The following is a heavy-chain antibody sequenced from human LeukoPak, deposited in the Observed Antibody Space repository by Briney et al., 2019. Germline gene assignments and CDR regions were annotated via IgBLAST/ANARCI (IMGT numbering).Heavy chain of an antibody. CDR1: GFPFSGYA. Sequence: GGSLRLSRAASGFPFSGYAMHWVRQAPGKGLEWVAVISYDGSNKYYADSVKGRFTISRDNSKNTLYLQMNSLRAEDTAVYYCAKDNYGEHYYGMDVWGQGTTVTVSS. D-gene: IGHD4-17*01. V-gene: IGHV3-30*04. J-gene: IGHJ6*02. CDR3: AKDNYGEHYYGMDV. CDR2: ISYDGSNK.